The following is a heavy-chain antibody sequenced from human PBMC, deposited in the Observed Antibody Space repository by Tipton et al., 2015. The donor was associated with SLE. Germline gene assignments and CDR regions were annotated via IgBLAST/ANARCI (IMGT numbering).Heavy chain of an antibody. V-gene: IGHV4-61*01. Sequence: TLSLTCTVSGGSISSGSYYWSWIRQPPGKGLEWIGYIYYSESTNYNPSLKSRVTISVDTSKNQFSLKLSSVTAADTAVYYCARDAPGGGLDYWGQGTLVTVSS. D-gene: IGHD1-26*01. CDR2: IYYSEST. CDR1: GGSISSGSYY. J-gene: IGHJ4*02. CDR3: ARDAPGGGLDY.